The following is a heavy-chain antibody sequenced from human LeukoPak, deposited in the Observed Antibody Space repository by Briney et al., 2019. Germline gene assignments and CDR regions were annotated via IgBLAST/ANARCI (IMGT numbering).Heavy chain of an antibody. Sequence: PGGSLRLSCAASGFTFSSYAMSWVRQAPGKGLEWVSAISGSGGSTYYADSVKGRFTISRDNSKNTLYLQMNSLRAEDTAVYFCAKFVEVGVPAAIVIDYWGQGTLVTVSS. CDR2: ISGSGGST. CDR3: AKFVEVGVPAAIVIDY. D-gene: IGHD2-2*01. V-gene: IGHV3-23*01. J-gene: IGHJ4*02. CDR1: GFTFSSYA.